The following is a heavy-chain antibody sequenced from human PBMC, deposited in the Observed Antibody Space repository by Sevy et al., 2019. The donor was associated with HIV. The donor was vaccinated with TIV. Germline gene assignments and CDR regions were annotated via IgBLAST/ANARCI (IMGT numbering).Heavy chain of an antibody. Sequence: GGSLRVSCAASGFTFSYYTMKWVRQAPGKGLEWVSSISSGSSYISYGESVKGRFTISRDNAKNSLFLQMNCLRAEDTAVYYCARALDYYDSSGANDYWGQGTLVTVSS. CDR2: ISSGSSYI. J-gene: IGHJ4*02. D-gene: IGHD3-22*01. CDR3: ARALDYYDSSGANDY. CDR1: GFTFSYYT. V-gene: IGHV3-21*01.